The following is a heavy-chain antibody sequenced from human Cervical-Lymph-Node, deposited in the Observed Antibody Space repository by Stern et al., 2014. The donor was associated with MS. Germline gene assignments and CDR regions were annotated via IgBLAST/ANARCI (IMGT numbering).Heavy chain of an antibody. Sequence: MQLVQSGGGVVPPGRSLRLSCATSGFTFSRYGMHWVRQASGKGLEWVAVSWYDGTNEYYAYSVKGRFTISRDNSNNTLDLQMNSLRAEDTAVYFCARDETPMAPGGFDIWGRGTMVTVSS. D-gene: IGHD5-18*01. V-gene: IGHV3-33*01. CDR3: ARDETPMAPGGFDI. CDR2: SWYDGTNE. CDR1: GFTFSRYG. J-gene: IGHJ3*02.